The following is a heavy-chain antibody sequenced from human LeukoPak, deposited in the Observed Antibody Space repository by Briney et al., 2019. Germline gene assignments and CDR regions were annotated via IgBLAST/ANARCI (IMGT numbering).Heavy chain of an antibody. CDR3: ARSNYGGQGAGDNWFDP. D-gene: IGHD4/OR15-4a*01. J-gene: IGHJ5*02. CDR2: INPNIGGT. CDR1: GYTFTGYY. V-gene: IGHV1-2*02. Sequence: GASVKVSCKASGYTFTGYYMHWVRQAPGQGLEWMGWINPNIGGTNYAQKFQGRVTMTRDTSISTAYMDLSSLTSDDTAVYYCARSNYGGQGAGDNWFDPWGQGTLVTVSS.